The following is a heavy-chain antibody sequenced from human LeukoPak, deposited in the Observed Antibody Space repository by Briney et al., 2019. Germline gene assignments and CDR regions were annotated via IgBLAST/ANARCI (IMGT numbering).Heavy chain of an antibody. D-gene: IGHD6-13*01. CDR3: AKPHHSSSWYREYFQH. Sequence: GGSLRLSCAASGFTFSSYAMSWVRQAPGKGLEWVSLISGDGGSTYYADSVKGRFTISRDNSKNSLYLQMNSLRTEDTALYYCAKPHHSSSWYREYFQHWGQGTLVTVSS. CDR2: ISGDGGST. CDR1: GFTFSSYA. V-gene: IGHV3-43*02. J-gene: IGHJ1*01.